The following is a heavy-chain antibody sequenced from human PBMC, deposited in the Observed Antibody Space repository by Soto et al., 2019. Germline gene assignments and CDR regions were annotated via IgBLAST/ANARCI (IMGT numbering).Heavy chain of an antibody. D-gene: IGHD6-13*01. CDR2: INAGNGNT. CDR1: GYTFTSYA. Sequence: ASVKVSCKASGYTFTSYAMHWVRQAPGQRLEWMGWINAGNGNTKYSQKFQGRVTITRDTSASTAYMELSSLRSEDTAVYYCASTYSSSWYGEDYYYGMDVWGQGTTVTVSS. V-gene: IGHV1-3*01. J-gene: IGHJ6*02. CDR3: ASTYSSSWYGEDYYYGMDV.